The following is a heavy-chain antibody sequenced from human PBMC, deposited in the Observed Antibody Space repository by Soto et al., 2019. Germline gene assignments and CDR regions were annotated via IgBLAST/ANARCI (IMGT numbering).Heavy chain of an antibody. Sequence: GSLRLSCAASGFTFSSYAMSWVRQAPGKELEWVSAISGSGGSTYYADSVKGRFTISRDNSKNTLYLQMNSLRAEDTAVYYCAKNNYYDSSGYYYPFQHWGQGTLVTVSS. D-gene: IGHD3-22*01. CDR2: ISGSGGST. CDR3: AKNNYYDSSGYYYPFQH. CDR1: GFTFSSYA. V-gene: IGHV3-23*01. J-gene: IGHJ1*01.